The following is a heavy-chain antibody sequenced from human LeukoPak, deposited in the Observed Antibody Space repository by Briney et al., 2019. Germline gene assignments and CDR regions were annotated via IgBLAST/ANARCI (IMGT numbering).Heavy chain of an antibody. D-gene: IGHD3-10*01. V-gene: IGHV3-21*01. Sequence: GGSLRLSCAASGFTFSSYSMNWVRQAPGKGLEWVSSISSSSSYIYYADSVKGRFTISRDNAKNSLYLQMNSLRAEDTAVYYCARDSPYYYGSGSYAKLNWFDPWGQGTLVTVSS. CDR3: ARDSPYYYGSGSYAKLNWFDP. CDR2: ISSSSSYI. J-gene: IGHJ5*02. CDR1: GFTFSSYS.